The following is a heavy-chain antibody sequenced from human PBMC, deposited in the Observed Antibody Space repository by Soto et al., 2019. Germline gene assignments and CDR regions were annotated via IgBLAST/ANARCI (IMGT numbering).Heavy chain of an antibody. CDR3: ACKGTTVTTPSFDY. V-gene: IGHV4-4*02. Sequence: QVQLQESGPGLVRPSGTLSLTCAVSGGSISSSNWWSWVRQPPGKGLEWIGEIHHSGSTNYNPSLKSRVTMLLDKSINQFSLKLSSVTAADTAVYYCACKGTTVTTPSFDYWGQGSQVTVSS. CDR2: IHHSGST. J-gene: IGHJ4*02. D-gene: IGHD4-17*01. CDR1: GGSISSSNW.